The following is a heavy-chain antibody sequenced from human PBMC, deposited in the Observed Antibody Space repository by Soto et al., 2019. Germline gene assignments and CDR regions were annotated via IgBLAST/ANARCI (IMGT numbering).Heavy chain of an antibody. CDR1: GFTFSSYA. V-gene: IGHV3-64D*06. Sequence: PGGSLRLSCSASGFTFSSYAMHWVRQAPGKGLEYVSGIRGNGDPPFYADSVKGRFTISRDNSKNTLYLQMSSMSADDKAVYYCVKSRGGNNFDFFDWGQGHLVTVYS. CDR3: VKSRGGNNFDFFD. CDR2: IRGNGDPP. J-gene: IGHJ4*02. D-gene: IGHD5-12*01.